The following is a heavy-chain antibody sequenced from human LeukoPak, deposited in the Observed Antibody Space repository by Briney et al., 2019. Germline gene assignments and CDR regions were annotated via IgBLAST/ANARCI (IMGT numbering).Heavy chain of an antibody. Sequence: PGGSLRLSCAASGFTFSSYWMSWVRQAPGKGLEWVANIKQDGSEKYYVDSVKGRFTISRDNAKNSLYLQMNSLRAEDTAVYYCARGGGSYERPEINDYWGQGTLVTVSS. CDR1: GFTFSSYW. D-gene: IGHD1-26*01. J-gene: IGHJ4*02. CDR3: ARGGGSYERPEINDY. CDR2: IKQDGSEK. V-gene: IGHV3-7*01.